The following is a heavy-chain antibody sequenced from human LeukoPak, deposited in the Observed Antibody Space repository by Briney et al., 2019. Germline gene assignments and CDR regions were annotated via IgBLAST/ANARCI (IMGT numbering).Heavy chain of an antibody. CDR3: AKTSDQLLYSKFDF. CDR2: IQYDGSYK. CDR1: GFTFSFYG. J-gene: IGHJ4*02. Sequence: GESLRLSCATSGFTFSFYGMHWVRQAPGKGLEWVAFIQYDGSYKFYADSVQGRFSISRDNAKNTLFLQMNSLRAEDTAVYYCAKTSDQLLYSKFDFWGQGTLVTVSS. V-gene: IGHV3-30*02. D-gene: IGHD2-2*02.